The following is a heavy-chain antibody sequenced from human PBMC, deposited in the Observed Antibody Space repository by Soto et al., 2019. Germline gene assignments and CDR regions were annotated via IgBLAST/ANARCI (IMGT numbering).Heavy chain of an antibody. CDR2: IYYSGST. CDR1: GGSISSGDYY. V-gene: IGHV4-30-4*01. D-gene: IGHD6-6*01. Sequence: SETLSLTCTVSGGSISSGDYYWSWIRQPPGKGLEWIGYIYYSGSTYYNPSLKSRVTISVDTSKNQFSLKLSSVTAADTAVYYCARDSSSAWFDPWGQGTLIAVSS. CDR3: ARDSSSAWFDP. J-gene: IGHJ5*02.